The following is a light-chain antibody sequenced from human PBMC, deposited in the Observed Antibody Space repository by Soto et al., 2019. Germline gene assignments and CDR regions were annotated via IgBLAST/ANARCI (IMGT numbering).Light chain of an antibody. CDR2: QVT. CDR1: SSDLAIYNY. J-gene: IGLJ3*02. Sequence: QSALTQPASVSGSPGQSITISCTGTSSDLAIYNYVSWYQQQPGKAPKLMIYQVTNRPSGVSNRFSGFKSGSTASLTISELQPDDEADYYCISFTPSTTTHWVFGGGTKLTVL. CDR3: ISFTPSTTTHWV. V-gene: IGLV2-14*01.